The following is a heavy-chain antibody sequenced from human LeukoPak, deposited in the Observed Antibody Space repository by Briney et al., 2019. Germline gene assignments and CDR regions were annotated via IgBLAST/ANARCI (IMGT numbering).Heavy chain of an antibody. CDR2: IYYSGST. J-gene: IGHJ4*02. V-gene: IGHV4-61*08. CDR3: ARGAMTTTSTFDY. CDR1: GGSISSGGYY. D-gene: IGHD5-24*01. Sequence: SETLSLTCTVSGGSISSGGYYWSWIRQHPGKGLEWIGYIYYSGSTNHNPSLKSRVTLSVDTSKNQFSLKLSSVTAADTAEYYCARGAMTTTSTFDYWGQGTLVTVSS.